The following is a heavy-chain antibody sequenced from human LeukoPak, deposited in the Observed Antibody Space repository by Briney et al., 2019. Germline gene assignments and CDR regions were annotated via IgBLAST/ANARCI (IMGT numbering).Heavy chain of an antibody. CDR1: GGSISSSSYY. D-gene: IGHD2-15*01. V-gene: IGHV4-39*07. J-gene: IGHJ3*02. CDR2: IYYSGST. CDR3: ARDPYCSGGSCYPGDAFDI. Sequence: SETLSLTCTVSGGSISSSSYYWGWIRQPPGKGLEWIGSIYYSGSTYYNPSLKSRVTISVDTSKNRFSLKLNSVTAADTAVYYCARDPYCSGGSCYPGDAFDIWGQGTMVTVSS.